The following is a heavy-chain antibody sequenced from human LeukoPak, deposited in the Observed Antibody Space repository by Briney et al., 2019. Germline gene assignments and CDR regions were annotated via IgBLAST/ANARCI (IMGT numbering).Heavy chain of an antibody. CDR2: INHSGST. V-gene: IGHV4-34*01. J-gene: IGHJ6*02. CDR1: GGSFSGYY. Sequence: SETLSLTCAVYGGSFSGYYWSWIRQPPGKGLEWIGEINHSGSTNYNPSLKSRVTISVDTSENQFSLKLSSVTAADTAVYYCARGQTVVVVPAAIRTPYYYYGMDVWGQGTTVTVSS. D-gene: IGHD2-2*02. CDR3: ARGQTVVVVPAAIRTPYYYYGMDV.